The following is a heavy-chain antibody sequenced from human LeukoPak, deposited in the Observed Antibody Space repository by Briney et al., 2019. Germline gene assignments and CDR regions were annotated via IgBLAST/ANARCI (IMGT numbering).Heavy chain of an antibody. Sequence: PSETLSLTCAVSGYSISSGYYWGWIRQSPGKGLEWIATILHSGSIYYNPSLKSRVTLSVDTSKNQFSLRLNSVTAADTALYYCARMGVSYYYDSSTYYPTAFDVWGQGTMVSVSS. CDR3: ARMGVSYYYDSSTYYPTAFDV. V-gene: IGHV4-38-2*01. D-gene: IGHD3-22*01. CDR1: GYSISSGYY. CDR2: ILHSGSI. J-gene: IGHJ3*01.